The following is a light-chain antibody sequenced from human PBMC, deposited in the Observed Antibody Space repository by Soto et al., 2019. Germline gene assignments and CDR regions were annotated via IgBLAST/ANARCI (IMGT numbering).Light chain of an antibody. J-gene: IGLJ2*01. V-gene: IGLV4-60*02. CDR2: LEDTGIY. CDR1: SGHSSYI. Sequence: QSVLTQSSSASASLGSSVKLTCTLSSGHSSYIIAWHQQQPGKAPRYLMKLEDTGIYNKGSGVPDRLSGSSSGADRYLTISNHQFEDEADYYCETWDRNTVVFGGGTKLTVL. CDR3: ETWDRNTVV.